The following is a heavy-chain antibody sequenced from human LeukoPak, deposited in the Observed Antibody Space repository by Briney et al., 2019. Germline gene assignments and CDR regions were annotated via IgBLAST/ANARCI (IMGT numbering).Heavy chain of an antibody. J-gene: IGHJ4*02. V-gene: IGHV1-18*01. CDR1: GYTFTSYG. CDR2: INGYNGNT. D-gene: IGHD1-26*01. CDR3: ARCFRIVGATTVDY. Sequence: ASVKVSCKASGYTFTSYGISWVRQAPGQGLEWMGWINGYNGNTNYAQRYQGRVTMTTDTSTSTAYMEVRSLRSDDTAVYYCARCFRIVGATTVDYWGQGTLVTVSS.